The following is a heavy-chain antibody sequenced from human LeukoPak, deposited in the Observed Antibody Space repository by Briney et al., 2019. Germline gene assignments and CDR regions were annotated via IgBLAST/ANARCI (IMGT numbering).Heavy chain of an antibody. CDR2: ISWNSGSI. V-gene: IGHV3-9*01. J-gene: IGHJ4*02. CDR1: GFTFDDYA. Sequence: HPGGSLRLSCAASGFTFDDYAMHWVRHAPGKGLEWVSGISWNSGSIGYGDSVKGRFTISRDNAKNSLYLQMNSLRAEGTALYYCASHSSGWYYFDYWGQGTLVTVSS. CDR3: ASHSSGWYYFDY. D-gene: IGHD6-19*01.